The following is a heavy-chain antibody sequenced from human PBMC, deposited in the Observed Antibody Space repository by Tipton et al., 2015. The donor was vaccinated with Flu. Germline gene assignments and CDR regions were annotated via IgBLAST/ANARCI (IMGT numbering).Heavy chain of an antibody. CDR2: LSYSGST. J-gene: IGHJ4*02. V-gene: IGHV4-59*05. Sequence: TLSLTCTVSGGSVNGYFWSWIRQPPGKGLEWIGGLSYSGSTYYNPSLRSRVVISVDTSKSHFSLKLRSVTAADTAVYYCARLSYYDVDLKNFYFDYWGQGALVTVSS. CDR3: ARLSYYDVDLKNFYFDY. CDR1: GGSVNGYF. D-gene: IGHD3-10*02.